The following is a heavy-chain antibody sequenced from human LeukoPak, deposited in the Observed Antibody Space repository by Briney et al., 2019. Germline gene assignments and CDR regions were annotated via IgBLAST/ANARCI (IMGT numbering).Heavy chain of an antibody. CDR3: VRDLQWAFDC. Sequence: PGGSLRLSCAASGFTFSDYEMNWVRQAPGKGLEWVSYITSSGSAISYADSVKGRFSISRDNAKNSLFLQMNSLRDGDTAVYYCVRDLQWAFDCWGQGTLVSVSS. V-gene: IGHV3-48*03. J-gene: IGHJ4*02. D-gene: IGHD4-11*01. CDR2: ITSSGSAI. CDR1: GFTFSDYE.